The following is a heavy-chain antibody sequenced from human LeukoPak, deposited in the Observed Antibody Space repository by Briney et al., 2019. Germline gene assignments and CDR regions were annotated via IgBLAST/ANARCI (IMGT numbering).Heavy chain of an antibody. J-gene: IGHJ5*02. Sequence: SVKVSCKASGGTFGSYAISWVRQAPGQGLEWMGGIIPIFGTANYAQKFQGRVTITADESTSTAYMELSSLRSEDTAVYYCARDGLGSGWYGDWFDPWGQGTLVTVSS. CDR3: ARDGLGSGWYGDWFDP. V-gene: IGHV1-69*01. CDR2: IIPIFGTA. CDR1: GGTFGSYA. D-gene: IGHD6-19*01.